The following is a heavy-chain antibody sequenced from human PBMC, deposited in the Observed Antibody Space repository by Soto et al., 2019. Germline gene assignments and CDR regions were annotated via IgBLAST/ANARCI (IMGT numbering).Heavy chain of an antibody. CDR1: GFTFSNAW. Sequence: EVQLVESGGGLVKPGGSLRLSCAASGFTFSNAWMSWVRQAPGKGLEWVGRIKSKTDGGTTDYAAPVKGRFTISRDDSKNTLYLQMNSLKTEDTAVYYCTTEGVSSPNKGITIFGVVIKGHDAFDIWGQGTMVTVSS. J-gene: IGHJ3*02. CDR3: TTEGVSSPNKGITIFGVVIKGHDAFDI. CDR2: IKSKTDGGTT. V-gene: IGHV3-15*01. D-gene: IGHD3-3*01.